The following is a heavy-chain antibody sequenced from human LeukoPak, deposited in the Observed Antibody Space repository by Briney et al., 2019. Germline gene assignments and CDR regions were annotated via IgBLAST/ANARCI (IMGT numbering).Heavy chain of an antibody. J-gene: IGHJ4*02. V-gene: IGHV3-30*02. D-gene: IGHD2-2*01. CDR2: IRNDGTIK. CDR1: GFTFRTYG. Sequence: GGSLRLSCAASGFTFRTYGMHWVRQAPGKGLEWVAFIRNDGTIKYYADSVKGRFTISRDNAKNSLYLQMNSLRAEDTAVYYCARDNGGYCSSTSCYHLDYWGQGTLVTVSS. CDR3: ARDNGGYCSSTSCYHLDY.